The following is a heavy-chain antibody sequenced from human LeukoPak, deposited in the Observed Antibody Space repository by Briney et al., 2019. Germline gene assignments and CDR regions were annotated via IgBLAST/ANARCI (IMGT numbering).Heavy chain of an antibody. J-gene: IGHJ4*02. CDR3: ARVRGIAAAGSLLDY. V-gene: IGHV4-59*01. Sequence: SETLSLTCTVSGGSISSYYWSWIRQPPGKGLEWIGYIYYSGSTSYNPSLKSRVTISVDTSKNQFSLKLSSVTAADTAVYYCARVRGIAAAGSLLDYRGQGTLVTVSS. CDR2: IYYSGST. D-gene: IGHD6-13*01. CDR1: GGSISSYY.